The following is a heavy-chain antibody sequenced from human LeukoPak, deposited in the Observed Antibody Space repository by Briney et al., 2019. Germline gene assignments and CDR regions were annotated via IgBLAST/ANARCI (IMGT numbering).Heavy chain of an antibody. D-gene: IGHD3-22*01. J-gene: IGHJ4*02. CDR2: ISGSSGST. CDR1: GFTFSSSA. Sequence: GGSLRLSCAVSGFTFSSSAMSWVRQAPGKGLEWVSGISGSSGSTSYADSVKGRFTISRDKSKNTLHLQMNSLRAEDTAVYYCAKSYYYDSSGQYYFDHWGQGTLVTVSS. V-gene: IGHV3-23*01. CDR3: AKSYYYDSSGQYYFDH.